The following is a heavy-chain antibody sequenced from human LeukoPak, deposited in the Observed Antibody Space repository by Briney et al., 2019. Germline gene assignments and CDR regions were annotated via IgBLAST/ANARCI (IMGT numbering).Heavy chain of an antibody. D-gene: IGHD3-10*01. Sequence: GESLKISCKGSGYSFTSYWIGWVRQMPGKGLEWMGIIYPCDSDTRYSPSFQGQVTISADKSISTAYLQWSSLKASDTAMYYCAISGVYYGSGSYFPQYNYWGQGTLVTVSS. CDR3: AISGVYYGSGSYFPQYNY. CDR1: GYSFTSYW. V-gene: IGHV5-51*01. CDR2: IYPCDSDT. J-gene: IGHJ4*02.